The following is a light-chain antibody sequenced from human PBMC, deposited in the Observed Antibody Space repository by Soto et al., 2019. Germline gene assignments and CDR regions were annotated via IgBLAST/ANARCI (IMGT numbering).Light chain of an antibody. CDR2: STS. CDR1: QSVSSNY. V-gene: IGKV3-20*01. Sequence: EIVLTQSPGTLSLSPGERATLSCRASQSVSSNYLAWYQQKPGQAPRLLIYSTSSRATGIPDRFSGSGSGTNLTLTISRLEPEDFAVYYCQQFDSSPPSTFGQGTRLEIK. J-gene: IGKJ5*01. CDR3: QQFDSSPPST.